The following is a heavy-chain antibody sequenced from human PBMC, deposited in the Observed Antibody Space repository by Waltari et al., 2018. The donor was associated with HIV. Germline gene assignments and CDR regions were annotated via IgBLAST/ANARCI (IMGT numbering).Heavy chain of an antibody. Sequence: QLQLQESGPRLGKPSETLSLPCHVPGGSISRTNPYWGWTRQPPGKGLEWIGSVYYSGNTYYSPSLKSRVTISVDTSKNELSLNLSSVTAADTAIYYCATTLRRGFDSWGRGTLVTVSS. V-gene: IGHV4-39*01. J-gene: IGHJ4*02. CDR2: VYYSGNT. CDR1: GGSISRTNPY. D-gene: IGHD1-1*01. CDR3: ATTLRRGFDS.